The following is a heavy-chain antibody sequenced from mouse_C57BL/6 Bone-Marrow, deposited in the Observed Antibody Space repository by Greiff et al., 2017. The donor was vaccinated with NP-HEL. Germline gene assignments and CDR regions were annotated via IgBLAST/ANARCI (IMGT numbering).Heavy chain of an antibody. CDR2: IYPRSGNT. Sequence: VQLQQSGAELARPGASVKLSCKASGYTLTSYGISWVKQRTGQGLEWIGEIYPRSGNTYYNEKFKGKATLTADKSSSTAYMELRSLTSEDSAVYFCAPITTVVAGDYWGQGTTLTVSS. D-gene: IGHD1-1*01. V-gene: IGHV1-81*01. J-gene: IGHJ2*01. CDR1: GYTLTSYG. CDR3: APITTVVAGDY.